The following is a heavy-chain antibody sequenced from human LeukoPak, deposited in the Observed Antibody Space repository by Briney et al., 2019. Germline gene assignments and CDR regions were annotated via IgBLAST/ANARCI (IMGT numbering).Heavy chain of an antibody. D-gene: IGHD1-26*01. V-gene: IGHV4-61*08. Sequence: SETLSLTCTVSGGSVGSAGYYWRWIRQPPGGGLECVGYIYYIRNTNYNPSLKSRVTMSLDPSKNQFPLKLNSVTAADTAVYYCARTQSQSGSYRYYFGYWGQGTLVTVSS. CDR2: IYYIRNT. CDR1: GGSVGSAGYY. CDR3: ARTQSQSGSYRYYFGY. J-gene: IGHJ4*02.